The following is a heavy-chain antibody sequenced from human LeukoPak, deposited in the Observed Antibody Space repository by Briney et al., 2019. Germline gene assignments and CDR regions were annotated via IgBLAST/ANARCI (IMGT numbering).Heavy chain of an antibody. D-gene: IGHD6-6*01. J-gene: IGHJ6*03. CDR1: GFTFSSYS. Sequence: GGSLRLSCAASGFTFSSYSMNWVRQAPGKGLEWVSYISSSGSTIYYVDSVKGRFTISRDNAKNSLYLQMNSLRAEDTAEYYCARLPGSSGLYYYYYMDVWGKGTTVTVSS. CDR3: ARLPGSSGLYYYYYMDV. CDR2: ISSSGSTI. V-gene: IGHV3-48*04.